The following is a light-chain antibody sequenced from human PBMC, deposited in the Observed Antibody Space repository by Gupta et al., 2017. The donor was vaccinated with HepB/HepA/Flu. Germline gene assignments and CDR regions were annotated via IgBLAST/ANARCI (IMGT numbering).Light chain of an antibody. CDR3: GTWDSSLTAVL. V-gene: IGLV1-51*02. CDR1: SPNIGSNY. CDR2: ENN. J-gene: IGLJ2*01. Sequence: QSVLTQPPSVSAAPGQKVTISCSGSSPNIGSNYVSWYQQLPGTAPKLLIYENNKRPSGIPDRISGSKSGTSATLGITRLQTGDEADYFCGTWDSSLTAVLFGGGTKLTVL.